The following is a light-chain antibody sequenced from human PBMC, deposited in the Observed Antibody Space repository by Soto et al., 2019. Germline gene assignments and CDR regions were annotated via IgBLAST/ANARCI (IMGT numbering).Light chain of an antibody. Sequence: QSVLTQPPSVSGTPGQRVTISCSGGISNIATNYVHWFQQLPGTAPKVLSNRDNQRPSAVPDRFSGSKSGTSASLAISGLGSEDEAEYYCAAWDDTVRSYVFGTGTKVTVL. V-gene: IGLV1-47*01. J-gene: IGLJ1*01. CDR2: RDN. CDR1: ISNIATNY. CDR3: AAWDDTVRSYV.